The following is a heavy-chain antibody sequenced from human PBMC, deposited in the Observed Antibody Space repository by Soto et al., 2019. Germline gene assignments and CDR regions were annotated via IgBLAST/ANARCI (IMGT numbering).Heavy chain of an antibody. CDR1: GYIFTSYY. CDR2: INPSGGTT. Sequence: ASVKVSCKTSGYIFTSYYIHWVRQAPGQGLEWMGIINPSGGTTTYAQKFQGRVTMTRDTSTSTVYMELSSLRSEDTAVYYCARGPATAPDAYWGLGTLVTISS. V-gene: IGHV1-46*01. J-gene: IGHJ4*02. D-gene: IGHD2-2*01. CDR3: ARGPATAPDAY.